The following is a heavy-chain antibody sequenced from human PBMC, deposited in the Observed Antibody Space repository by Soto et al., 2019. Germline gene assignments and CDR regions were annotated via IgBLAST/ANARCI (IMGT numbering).Heavy chain of an antibody. CDR2: IIPIFGTA. CDR1: GGTFSSYA. V-gene: IGHV1-69*01. J-gene: IGHJ4*02. CDR3: ARDIAAAGTNPESGTYYFDY. Sequence: QVQLVQSGAEVKKPGSSVKVSCKASGGTFSSYAISWVRQAPGQGLEWMGGIIPIFGTANYAQKFQGRVTITADESTSTAYMELSRLRSEDTAVYYCARDIAAAGTNPESGTYYFDYWGQGTLVTVSS. D-gene: IGHD6-13*01.